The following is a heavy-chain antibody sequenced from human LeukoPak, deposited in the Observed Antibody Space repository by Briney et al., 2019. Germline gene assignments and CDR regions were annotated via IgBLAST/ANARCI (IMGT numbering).Heavy chain of an antibody. V-gene: IGHV4-34*01. J-gene: IGHJ5*02. D-gene: IGHD3-3*01. CDR3: ARSGSHKPKLRLLEVNKRSWFDP. CDR1: GGSFSGYY. Sequence: SSETLSLTCAVYGGSFSGYYWSWIRQPPGKGLEWIGEINHSGSTNYNPSLKSRVTISVDTSKNQFSLKLSSVTAADTAVYYCARSGSHKPKLRLLEVNKRSWFDPWGQGTLVTVSS. CDR2: INHSGST.